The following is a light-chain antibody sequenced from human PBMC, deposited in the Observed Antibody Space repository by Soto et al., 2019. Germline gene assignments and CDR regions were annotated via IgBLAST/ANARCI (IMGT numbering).Light chain of an antibody. CDR3: QQRSNWLWT. CDR2: DAS. J-gene: IGKJ1*01. CDR1: QSFSSY. Sequence: EIVLTHSPATLSLSPGERATLSCRASQSFSSYLAWYQQKPGQAPRLLIYDASNRATGIPARFSGSGSGTDFTLTISSLEPEDFAVYYCQQRSNWLWTFGQGTKVDIK. V-gene: IGKV3-11*01.